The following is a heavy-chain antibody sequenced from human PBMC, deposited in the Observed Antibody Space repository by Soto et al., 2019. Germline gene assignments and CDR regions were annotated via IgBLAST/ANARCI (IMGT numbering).Heavy chain of an antibody. V-gene: IGHV4-31*03. J-gene: IGHJ5*02. D-gene: IGHD2-2*01. CDR1: GGSISSGGYY. Sequence: QVQLQESGPGLVKPSQTLSLTCTVSGGSISSGGYYWSWIRQHPGKGLEWSGYIYYSGSTYYNPSLKSRVTISVDTSKNQFSLKLSSVTAADTAVYYCARDGLRCSSTSCYPTNWFDPWGQGTLVTVSS. CDR3: ARDGLRCSSTSCYPTNWFDP. CDR2: IYYSGST.